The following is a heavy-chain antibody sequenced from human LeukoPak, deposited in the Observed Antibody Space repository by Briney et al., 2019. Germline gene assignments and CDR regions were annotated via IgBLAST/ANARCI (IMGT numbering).Heavy chain of an antibody. CDR1: GFTFSSYA. J-gene: IGHJ4*02. D-gene: IGHD1-26*01. CDR3: AKDKVPLESGSYYYFDY. CDR2: ISGSGGST. V-gene: IGHV3-23*01. Sequence: GGSLRLSCAASGFTFSSYAMSWVRQAPGKGLEWVSAISGSGGSTYYADSVKGRFTISRDNSKNTLYLQMNSLRAEDTAVYYCAKDKVPLESGSYYYFDYWGQGTLVTVSS.